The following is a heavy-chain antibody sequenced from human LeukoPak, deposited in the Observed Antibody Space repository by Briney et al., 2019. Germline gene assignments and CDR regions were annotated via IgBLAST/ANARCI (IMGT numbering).Heavy chain of an antibody. CDR2: IYYSGST. CDR3: ARGSYVGPTSGYFDY. Sequence: PSETLSLTCTVSGGSISSGGYNWSWIRQHPGKGLECIGYIYYSGSTYYNPSLKSRVTISVDTSKNQFSLKLSSVTAADTAVYYCARGSYVGPTSGYFDYWGQGTPVTVSS. D-gene: IGHD1-26*01. CDR1: GGSISSGGYN. J-gene: IGHJ4*02. V-gene: IGHV4-31*03.